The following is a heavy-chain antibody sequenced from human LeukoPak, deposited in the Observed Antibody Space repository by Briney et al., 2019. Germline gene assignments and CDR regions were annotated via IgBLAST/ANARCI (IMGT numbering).Heavy chain of an antibody. V-gene: IGHV3-23*01. J-gene: IGHJ6*02. D-gene: IGHD4/OR15-4a*01. Sequence: GGSLRLSCAASGFTFSSYAMRWVRQAPGKGLEWVSAISGSGGSTYYADSVKGRFTISRDNAKNSLYLQMNSLRAEDTAVYYCAREGAGLYYYGMDVWGQGTTVTVSS. CDR2: ISGSGGST. CDR3: AREGAGLYYYGMDV. CDR1: GFTFSSYA.